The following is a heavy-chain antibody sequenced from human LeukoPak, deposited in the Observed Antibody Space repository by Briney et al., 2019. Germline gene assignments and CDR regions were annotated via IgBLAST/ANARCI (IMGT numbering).Heavy chain of an antibody. CDR3: AKTAIVVTHYYYYMDV. CDR1: GFTFSSYG. CDR2: ISYDGSNK. D-gene: IGHD5-12*01. Sequence: GGSLRLSCAASGFTFSSYGMHWVRQAPGKGLEWVAVISYDGSNKYYADSVKGRFTISRDNSKNTLYLQMNCLRAEDTAVYYCAKTAIVVTHYYYYMDVWGKGTTVTVSS. J-gene: IGHJ6*03. V-gene: IGHV3-30*18.